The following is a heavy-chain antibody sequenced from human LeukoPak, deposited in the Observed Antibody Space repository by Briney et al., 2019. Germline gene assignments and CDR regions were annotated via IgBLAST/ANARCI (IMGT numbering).Heavy chain of an antibody. J-gene: IGHJ4*02. CDR3: ASTYSYGCFDY. CDR1: GFTFSSYA. Sequence: GGSLTLSCAASGFTFSSYAMHWVRQAPGKGLEWVAVISYDGSNKYYADSVKGRFTISRDNSKNTLYLQMNSLRAEDTAVYYCASTYSYGCFDYWGQGTLVTVSS. D-gene: IGHD5-18*01. CDR2: ISYDGSNK. V-gene: IGHV3-30-3*01.